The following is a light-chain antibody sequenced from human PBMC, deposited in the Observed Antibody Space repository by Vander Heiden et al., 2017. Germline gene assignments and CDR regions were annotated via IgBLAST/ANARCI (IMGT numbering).Light chain of an antibody. CDR3: LLSYNGVRV. CDR2: EIS. V-gene: IGLV7-46*01. Sequence: QAVVPQAPSVTVSTGGTVTLTCGSSTGAVTFGHYPYWFQQRPGQAPRTLIYEISNKHSWTPARFSGSLLGDKAALTLSGAQPEDEADYYCLLSYNGVRVFGGGTKLTVL. J-gene: IGLJ3*02. CDR1: TGAVTFGHY.